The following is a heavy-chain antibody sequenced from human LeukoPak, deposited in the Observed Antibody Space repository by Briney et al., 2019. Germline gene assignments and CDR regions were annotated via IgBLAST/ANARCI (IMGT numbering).Heavy chain of an antibody. D-gene: IGHD3-22*01. J-gene: IGHJ4*02. CDR3: ARGGGYYYLDYFDY. CDR2: IYYSWST. Sequence: PSETLSLTCTVCGGSISRYYWSWIRQPPGKGLEWIGYIYYSWSTNYNPSLKSRVTISVDTSKNQFSLKLSSVTAADTAVYYCARGGGYYYLDYFDYWGQGTLVTVSS. CDR1: GGSISRYY. V-gene: IGHV4-59*01.